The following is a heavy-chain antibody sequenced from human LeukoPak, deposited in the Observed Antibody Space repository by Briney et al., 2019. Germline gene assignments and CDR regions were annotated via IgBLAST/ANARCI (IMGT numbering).Heavy chain of an antibody. CDR2: MNLNSGNT. J-gene: IGHJ4*02. CDR3: ARRFSGSGSPITY. CDR1: GYTFTSYD. D-gene: IGHD3-10*01. V-gene: IGHV1-8*01. Sequence: AAVNVSCKCSGYTFTSYDINLVWQATGQGLELMGWMNLNSGNTGYAQKFQGRVTMTRNTSISTAYMELSSLRSEDTAVYYCARRFSGSGSPITYWGQGTLVTVSS.